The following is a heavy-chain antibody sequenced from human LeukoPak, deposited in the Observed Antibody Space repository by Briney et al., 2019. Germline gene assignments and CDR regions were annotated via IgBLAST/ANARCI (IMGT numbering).Heavy chain of an antibody. J-gene: IGHJ4*02. CDR2: ISYDGSNK. V-gene: IGHV3-30*18. D-gene: IGHD3-10*01. Sequence: GGSLRLSCAASGFTFSSYGMHWVRQAPGKGLEWVAVISYDGSNKYYADSVKGRFTISRDNSKTTLYLQMNSLRAEDTAVYYCAKDSGYYGSGSYYNGGFDYWGQGTLVTVSS. CDR1: GFTFSSYG. CDR3: AKDSGYYGSGSYYNGGFDY.